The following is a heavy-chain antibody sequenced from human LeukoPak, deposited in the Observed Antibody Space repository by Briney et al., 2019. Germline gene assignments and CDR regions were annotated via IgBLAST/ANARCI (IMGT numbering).Heavy chain of an antibody. Sequence: PSETLSLTCAVSGFSISTGYYWGWIRQPPGKGLEWIGTIYHSGSTYYNPSLKSRVTISVDTSKNQFSLKLTSVTAADTAVYYCARGKSSSWYYYFDYWGRGTLVAVSS. CDR1: GFSISTGYY. V-gene: IGHV4-38-2*01. CDR3: ARGKSSSWYYYFDY. J-gene: IGHJ4*02. CDR2: IYHSGST. D-gene: IGHD6-13*01.